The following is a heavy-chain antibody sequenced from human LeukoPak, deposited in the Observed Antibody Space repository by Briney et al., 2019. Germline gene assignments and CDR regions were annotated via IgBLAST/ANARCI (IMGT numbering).Heavy chain of an antibody. J-gene: IGHJ4*02. CDR2: FSYSGNT. D-gene: IGHD3-10*01. V-gene: IGHV4-59*08. CDR1: GASVSSYY. CDR3: ARHKGNSYGPWDD. Sequence: SETLSLTCTVSGASVSSYYWSWIRQPPGKKLGSIGYFSYSGNTNYNPSLQSRVTISVDTSKNQFSLRLNSVTAADTAVYYCARHKGNSYGPWDDWGQGTLVTVSS.